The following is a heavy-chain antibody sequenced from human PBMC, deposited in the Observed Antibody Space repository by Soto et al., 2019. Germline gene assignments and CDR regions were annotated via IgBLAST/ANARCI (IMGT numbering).Heavy chain of an antibody. CDR3: ESMRQSRHYHHYVMDG. J-gene: IGHJ6*02. V-gene: IGHV1-69*06. CDR1: GGTFTSFA. Sequence: QVQLVQSGAEVKKPGSSVKVSCKASGGTFTSFAISWVRQAPGQGLEWMGEIIPILATANYAQNFQGRVTITADKATTTAYMELSSLRSGDTAVYYWESMRQSRHYHHYVMDGWGQGTTITVSS. D-gene: IGHD2-2*01. CDR2: IIPILATA.